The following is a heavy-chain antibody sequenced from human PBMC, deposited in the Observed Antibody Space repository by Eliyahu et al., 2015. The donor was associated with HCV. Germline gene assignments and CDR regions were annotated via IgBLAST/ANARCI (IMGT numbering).Heavy chain of an antibody. D-gene: IGHD7-27*01. J-gene: IGHJ4*02. CDR1: GYTFSTYG. V-gene: IGHV1-18*04. CDR2: ISGYSGDI. CDR3: ARALGETADFDF. Sequence: QLVQSGAEVKKSGASVRVSCKASGYTFSTYGISWVRQAPGQGLEWMGYISGYSGDINYAQKFQDRVFLARDAPMNTVYMELGGLTPDDTALYYCARALGETADFDFWGQGTLVTVSS.